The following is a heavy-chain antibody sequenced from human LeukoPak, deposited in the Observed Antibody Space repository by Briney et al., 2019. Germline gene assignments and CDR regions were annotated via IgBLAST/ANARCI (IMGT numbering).Heavy chain of an antibody. J-gene: IGHJ4*02. D-gene: IGHD2-21*01. CDR2: TSSSDPGT. CDR1: GFPLSSYA. Sequence: GGSLRLSCAASGFPLSSYAMSWVRQASGKGLEWVSATSSSDPGTYYADSVRGRFTISRDNSKNTLYLQMNRLRAEDAAVYYCAKAPVTTCSGAYCYPFDYWGQGTLVTVSS. CDR3: AKAPVTTCSGAYCYPFDY. V-gene: IGHV3-23*01.